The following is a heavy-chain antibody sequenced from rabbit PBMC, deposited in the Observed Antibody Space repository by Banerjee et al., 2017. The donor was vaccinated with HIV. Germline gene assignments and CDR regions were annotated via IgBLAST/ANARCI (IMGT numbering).Heavy chain of an antibody. J-gene: IGHJ4*01. CDR2: IYGGSSGST. D-gene: IGHD4-1*01. Sequence: QSLEESGGDLVKPEGSLTLTCTASGFSLSSSYYMCWVRQAPGKGLEWIACIYGGSSGSTYYASWAKGQFTISKTSSTTVTLQLNSLTAADTATSFCVRDSSGWGADLWGPGTLVTVS. CDR1: GFSLSSSYY. V-gene: IGHV1S40*01. CDR3: VRDSSGWGADL.